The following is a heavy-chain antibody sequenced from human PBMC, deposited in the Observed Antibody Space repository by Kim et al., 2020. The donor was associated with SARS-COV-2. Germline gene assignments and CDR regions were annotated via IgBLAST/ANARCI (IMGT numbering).Heavy chain of an antibody. CDR3: TGNSGSYYERLLFDY. Sequence: GGSLRLSCTASGFTFGDYAMSWFRQAPGKGLEWVGFIRSKAYGGTTEYAASVKGRFTISRDDSKSIAYLQMNSLKTEDTAVYYCTGNSGSYYERLLFDYWGQGTLVTVSS. J-gene: IGHJ4*02. CDR2: IRSKAYGGTT. CDR1: GFTFGDYA. D-gene: IGHD1-26*01. V-gene: IGHV3-49*03.